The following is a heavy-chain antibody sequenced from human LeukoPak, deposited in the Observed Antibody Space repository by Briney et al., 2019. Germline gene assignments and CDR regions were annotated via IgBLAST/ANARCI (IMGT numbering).Heavy chain of an antibody. V-gene: IGHV4-34*01. Sequence: SETLSLTCAVYGGSFSGYYWSWIRQPPGKGLEWIGEINHSGSTNYNPSLKSRVTISVDTSKNQFSLKLSSVTAADTAAYYCARGRYYYGSGNDYWGQGTLVTVSS. CDR2: INHSGST. CDR3: ARGRYYYGSGNDY. CDR1: GGSFSGYY. D-gene: IGHD3-10*01. J-gene: IGHJ4*02.